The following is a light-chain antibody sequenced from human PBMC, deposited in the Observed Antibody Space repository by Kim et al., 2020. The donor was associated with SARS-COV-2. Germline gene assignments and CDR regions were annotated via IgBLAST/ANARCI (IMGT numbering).Light chain of an antibody. Sequence: GQRVTISCSGSSSNSGSNYVYWYQQLPGTAPKLLIYNNNQRPSGVPDRFSGSKSGTSASLAISGLRSEDEADYYCAAWDDSLSGWVFGGGTQLTVL. CDR2: NNN. CDR3: AAWDDSLSGWV. J-gene: IGLJ3*02. CDR1: SSNSGSNY. V-gene: IGLV1-47*02.